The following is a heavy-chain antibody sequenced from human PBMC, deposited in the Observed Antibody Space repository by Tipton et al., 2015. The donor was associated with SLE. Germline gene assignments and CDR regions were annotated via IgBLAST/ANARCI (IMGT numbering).Heavy chain of an antibody. CDR2: ISGSGGST. Sequence: SLRLSCAASGFTFSSYAMSWVRQAPGKGLEWVSAISGSGGSTYFADSVKGRFTISRDNSKNTLYLQMNSLRAEDTAVYYCAREGSWYGGGFDYWGQGTLVTVSS. V-gene: IGHV3-23*01. J-gene: IGHJ4*02. CDR3: AREGSWYGGGFDY. CDR1: GFTFSSYA. D-gene: IGHD6-13*01.